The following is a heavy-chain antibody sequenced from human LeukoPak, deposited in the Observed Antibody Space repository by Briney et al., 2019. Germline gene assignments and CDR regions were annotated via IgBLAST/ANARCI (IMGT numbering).Heavy chain of an antibody. CDR1: GFTFSSYA. V-gene: IGHV3-23*01. J-gene: IGHJ6*02. Sequence: GGSLRLSCAASGFTFSSYAMSWVRQAPGKGLEWVSAISGSGGSTYYADSVKGRFTISRDNSKNTLYLQMNSLRAEDTAVYYCAKAFSPLYYYYGMDVWGQGTTVTVSS. CDR2: ISGSGGST. CDR3: AKAFSPLYYYYGMDV.